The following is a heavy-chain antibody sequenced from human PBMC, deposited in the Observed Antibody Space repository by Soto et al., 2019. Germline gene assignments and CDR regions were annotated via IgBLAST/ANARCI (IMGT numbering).Heavy chain of an antibody. CDR1: GFTFSSYG. V-gene: IGHV3-33*01. CDR2: IWYDGSNK. CDR3: AREFKDILTGYYSIFDY. D-gene: IGHD3-9*01. J-gene: IGHJ4*02. Sequence: QVQLVESGGGVVQPGRSLRLSCAAPGFTFSSYGMHWVRQAPGKGLEWVAVIWYDGSNKYYADSVKGRFTISRDNSKNTLYLQMNSLRAEDTAVYYCAREFKDILTGYYSIFDYWGQGTLVTVSS.